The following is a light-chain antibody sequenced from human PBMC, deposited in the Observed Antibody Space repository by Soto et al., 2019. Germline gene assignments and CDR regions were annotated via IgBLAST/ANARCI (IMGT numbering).Light chain of an antibody. V-gene: IGKV1-6*01. J-gene: IGKJ3*01. CDR2: AAS. CDR1: QGIRND. CDR3: LQDYNYPFT. Sequence: AIQMTQSPSSLSASVGDRVTITCRASQGIRNDLGWYQQKPGKAPKLLIYAASSLQSGVPSRFSGSRSGTDFTLTISSLQPEDFATYYRLQDYNYPFTFGPGTKVDIK.